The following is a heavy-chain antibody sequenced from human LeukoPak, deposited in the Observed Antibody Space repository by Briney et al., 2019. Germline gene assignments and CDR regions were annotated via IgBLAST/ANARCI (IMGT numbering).Heavy chain of an antibody. V-gene: IGHV4-39*01. Sequence: SETLSLTCTVSGGSISSSSYCWGWIRQPPGKGLEWIGSIYYGGSTYYNPSLKSPVTISVDTSKNQFSLKLSSVTAADTAVYYCARGGSYSVNYFDYWGQGTLVTVSS. CDR2: IYYGGST. D-gene: IGHD1-26*01. CDR1: GGSISSSSYC. J-gene: IGHJ4*02. CDR3: ARGGSYSVNYFDY.